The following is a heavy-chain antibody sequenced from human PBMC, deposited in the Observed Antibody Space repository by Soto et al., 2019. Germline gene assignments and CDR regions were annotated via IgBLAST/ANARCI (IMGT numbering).Heavy chain of an antibody. CDR2: IYYSGST. Sequence: SETLSLTRTVSGGSISSGDYYWSWIRQPPGKGLEWIGYIYYSGSTYYNPSLKSRVTISVDTSKNQFSLKLSSVTAADTAVYYCARADLDGSGSYPPWNYFDYWGQGTLVTVSS. J-gene: IGHJ4*02. CDR1: GGSISSGDYY. D-gene: IGHD3-10*01. V-gene: IGHV4-30-4*01. CDR3: ARADLDGSGSYPPWNYFDY.